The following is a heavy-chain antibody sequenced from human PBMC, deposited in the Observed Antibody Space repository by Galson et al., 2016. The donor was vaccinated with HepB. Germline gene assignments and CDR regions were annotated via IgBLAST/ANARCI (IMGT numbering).Heavy chain of an antibody. Sequence: SLRLSCAASGFTFASHGMHWVRQAPGKGLESLAVIWFDGSDSYYADSVKGRFTVSRDNSKNTLYLQMNSLRVEDTAVYYCVSDGLDGVWFGSTPGYFYYWGQGTLVTVSS. CDR3: VSDGLDGVWFGSTPGYFYY. CDR2: IWFDGSDS. D-gene: IGHD3-10*01. CDR1: GFTFASHG. V-gene: IGHV3-33*01. J-gene: IGHJ4*02.